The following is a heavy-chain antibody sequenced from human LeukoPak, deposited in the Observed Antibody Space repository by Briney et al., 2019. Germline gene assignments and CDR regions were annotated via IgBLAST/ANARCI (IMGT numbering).Heavy chain of an antibody. V-gene: IGHV1-3*01. J-gene: IGHJ4*02. D-gene: IGHD3-22*01. CDR2: INGGTGNT. Sequence: GALVKVSCKASGYTFTDYTMHWLRQAPGQRLDWMGWINGGTGNTKYSPEFQGRVTITRDTSASTAYMELSSLRSEDTAVYYCANPRYDSGGYYYVDWGQGTLVTVSS. CDR1: GYTFTDYT. CDR3: ANPRYDSGGYYYVD.